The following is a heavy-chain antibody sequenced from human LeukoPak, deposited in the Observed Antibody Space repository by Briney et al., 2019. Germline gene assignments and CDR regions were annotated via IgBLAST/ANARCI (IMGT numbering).Heavy chain of an antibody. Sequence: SETLSLTCTVSGGSISSYYWNWIRQPPGKGLEWLGYIHYSGSTKYNPSLESRVTISLDTAKNQFSLRLSSLTAADTAVYYCARGEGQAVSAFDYWGQGMLVTVSS. CDR2: IHYSGST. J-gene: IGHJ4*02. D-gene: IGHD2-21*02. CDR1: GGSISSYY. CDR3: ARGEGQAVSAFDY. V-gene: IGHV4-59*01.